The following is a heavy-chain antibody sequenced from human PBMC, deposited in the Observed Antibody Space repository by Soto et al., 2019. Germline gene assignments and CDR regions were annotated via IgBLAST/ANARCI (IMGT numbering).Heavy chain of an antibody. CDR2: IVVGSGNT. CDR1: GFTFTSSA. V-gene: IGHV1-58*01. Sequence: SVKVSGKVSGFTFTSSAVQWVRQARGQRLEWIGWIVVGSGNTNYAQKFQERVTITRDMSTSTAYMELSSLRSEDTAVYYCAAYTMIVVVPTMAFDIWGQGTMVTVSS. J-gene: IGHJ3*02. D-gene: IGHD3-22*01. CDR3: AAYTMIVVVPTMAFDI.